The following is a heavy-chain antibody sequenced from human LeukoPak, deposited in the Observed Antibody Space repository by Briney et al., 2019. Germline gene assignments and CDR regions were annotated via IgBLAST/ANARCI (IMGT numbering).Heavy chain of an antibody. J-gene: IGHJ4*02. D-gene: IGHD5-18*01. V-gene: IGHV3-30-3*01. Sequence: GESLKIFCAASGFTFSNYAIHWVRQAPDKGLEWVAVISYDGNNKYYADSVKGRFTISRDNSKNTLYLQMNSLRAEDTAVCYCARPQGGRQIWLHFDYWGQGTVVTVSS. CDR3: ARPQGGRQIWLHFDY. CDR1: GFTFSNYA. CDR2: ISYDGNNK.